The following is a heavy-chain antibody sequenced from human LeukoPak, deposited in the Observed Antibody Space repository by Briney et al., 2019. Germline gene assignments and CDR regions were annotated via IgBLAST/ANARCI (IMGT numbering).Heavy chain of an antibody. Sequence: PGGSLRLSCAASGSTFSSYAMHWVRQAPGKGLEWVAVISYDGSNKYYADSVKGRFTISRDNSKNTLYLQMNSLRAEDTAVYYCARDAPYYYDSSGYPLVYWGPGTLVTVSS. J-gene: IGHJ4*02. CDR3: ARDAPYYYDSSGYPLVY. CDR2: ISYDGSNK. D-gene: IGHD3-22*01. V-gene: IGHV3-30-3*01. CDR1: GSTFSSYA.